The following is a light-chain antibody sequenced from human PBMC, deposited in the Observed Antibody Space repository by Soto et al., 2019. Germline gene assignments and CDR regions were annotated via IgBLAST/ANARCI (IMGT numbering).Light chain of an antibody. Sequence: AIQLTQSPSSLSASVGDRVTITCRASQGISSALAWYQQKPGKAPKLLIYDASSLESGVPSRFSGSRSGTDFTPNISSLQPEDFATYYCQQFNSYPPRTFGGGTKEEIK. CDR2: DAS. J-gene: IGKJ4*01. CDR1: QGISSA. V-gene: IGKV1-13*02. CDR3: QQFNSYPPRT.